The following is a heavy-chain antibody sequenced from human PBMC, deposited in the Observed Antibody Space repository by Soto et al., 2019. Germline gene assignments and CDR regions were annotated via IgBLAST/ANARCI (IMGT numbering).Heavy chain of an antibody. CDR2: IYYSGST. J-gene: IGHJ4*02. CDR3: ARSDGRY. V-gene: IGHV4-59*01. CDR1: GGSISGYY. Sequence: SETLSLTCTVSGGSISGYYWSWIRQPPGKGLEWIGYIYYSGSTNYNPSLKSRVTISIDTSKNQFSLKLSSVTAADTAVYYCARSDGRYWGQGTLVTVSS.